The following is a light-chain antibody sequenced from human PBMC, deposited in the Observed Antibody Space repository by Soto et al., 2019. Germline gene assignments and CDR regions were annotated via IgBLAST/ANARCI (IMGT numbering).Light chain of an antibody. CDR2: DAS. Sequence: DIQMTQSPSSLSASVGDRVTITCQASQDISNYLNWYQQKPGKAPKLLIYDASNLETGVPSRFSRSGSGTDFTFTIISLQTEDIATYYCQQYDNHPPYTFGQGTKLEIQ. CDR1: QDISNY. CDR3: QQYDNHPPYT. J-gene: IGKJ2*01. V-gene: IGKV1-33*01.